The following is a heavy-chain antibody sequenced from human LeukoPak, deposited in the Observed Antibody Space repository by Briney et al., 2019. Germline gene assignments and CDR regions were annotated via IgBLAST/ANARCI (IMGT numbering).Heavy chain of an antibody. D-gene: IGHD4-17*01. J-gene: IGHJ5*02. V-gene: IGHV4-34*01. Sequence: PSETLSLTCAVYGGSFSGYYWSWIRQPPGKGLEGIGEINHSGSTNYNPSLKSRVTMSVDTSKNQFSLKLSSVTAADTAVYYCARVGRGIGYGDHGSWFDPWGQGTLVTVSS. CDR1: GGSFSGYY. CDR3: ARVGRGIGYGDHGSWFDP. CDR2: INHSGST.